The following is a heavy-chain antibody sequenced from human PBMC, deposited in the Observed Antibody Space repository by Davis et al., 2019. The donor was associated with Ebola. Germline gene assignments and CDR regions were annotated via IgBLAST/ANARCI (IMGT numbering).Heavy chain of an antibody. CDR2: ISYDGSNK. D-gene: IGHD5-18*01. CDR3: ARGMQLLYGMDV. Sequence: GESLKISCAASGFTFSSYAMHWVRQAPGKGLEWVAVISYDGSNKYYADPVKGRFTISRDNSKNTLYLQMNSLRAEDTAVYYCARGMQLLYGMDVWGQGTTVTVSS. V-gene: IGHV3-30-3*01. J-gene: IGHJ6*02. CDR1: GFTFSSYA.